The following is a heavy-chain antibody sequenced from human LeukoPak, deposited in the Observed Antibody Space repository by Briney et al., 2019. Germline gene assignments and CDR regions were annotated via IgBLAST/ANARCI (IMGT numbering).Heavy chain of an antibody. V-gene: IGHV1-2*02. CDR2: IHPNSGRT. J-gene: IGHJ4*02. CDR1: GYTFTGYY. Sequence: ASVNVSCKSSGYTFTGYYMHWVRQAPGQGRAWMGWIHPNSGRTKYAQKFQGRVTMTRDTSISTAYMDLNRLTSDDTAVYYFARDRPVTMVTTEWDYWGQGSLVTVSS. CDR3: ARDRPVTMVTTEWDY. D-gene: IGHD4-17*01.